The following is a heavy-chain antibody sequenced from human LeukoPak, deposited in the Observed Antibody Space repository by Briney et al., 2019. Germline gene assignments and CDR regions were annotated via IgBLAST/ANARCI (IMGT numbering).Heavy chain of an antibody. CDR3: ARGPFEGVLLWFGELAGSLDY. CDR2: IWYDGSNK. D-gene: IGHD3-10*01. J-gene: IGHJ4*02. CDR1: GFTFSSYA. V-gene: IGHV3-33*08. Sequence: GGSLRLSCAVSGFTFSSYAMHWVRQAPGKGLEWVAVIWYDGSNKYYADSVKGRFTISRDNSKNTLYLQMNSLRAEDTAVYYCARGPFEGVLLWFGELAGSLDYWGQGTLVTVSS.